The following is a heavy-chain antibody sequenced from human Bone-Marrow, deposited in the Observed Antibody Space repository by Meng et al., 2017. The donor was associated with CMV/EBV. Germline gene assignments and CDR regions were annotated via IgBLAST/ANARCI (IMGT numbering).Heavy chain of an antibody. J-gene: IGHJ6*02. CDR2: INSDGSST. CDR1: GFTFSSYW. Sequence: GESLKISCAASGFTFSSYWMHWVRQAPGKGLVWVSRINSDGSSTSYADSVKGRFTISRDNAKNTLYLQMNSLRAEDTAVYYCARERVVPAAKGFAYYYYGMDVWGQGTKVTVSS. D-gene: IGHD2-2*01. V-gene: IGHV3-74*01. CDR3: ARERVVPAAKGFAYYYYGMDV.